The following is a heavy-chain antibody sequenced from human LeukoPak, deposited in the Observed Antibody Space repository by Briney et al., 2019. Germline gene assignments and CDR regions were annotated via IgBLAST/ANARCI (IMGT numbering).Heavy chain of an antibody. CDR1: GFTFSSYW. Sequence: GGSLRLSCAASGFTFSSYWMNWVRQAPGKGLEWVSVIYSGGSTYYADSVKGRFTISRDNSKNTLYLQMNSLRAEDTAVYYCARDRITGTSDYWGQGTLVTVSS. V-gene: IGHV3-66*02. D-gene: IGHD1-7*01. CDR2: IYSGGST. J-gene: IGHJ4*02. CDR3: ARDRITGTSDY.